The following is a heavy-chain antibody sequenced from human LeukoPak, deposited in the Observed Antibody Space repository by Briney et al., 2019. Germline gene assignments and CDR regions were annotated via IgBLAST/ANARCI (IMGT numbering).Heavy chain of an antibody. V-gene: IGHV3-66*02. J-gene: IGHJ4*02. CDR1: GFTVSSNY. CDR3: ARHIAAARDY. Sequence: PGGSLRLSCAASGFTVSSNYMSWVRQAPGKGLEWVSVIYSGGSTYYADSVKGRFTISRDNSKNTLYLQMNSLGAEDTAVYYCARHIAAARDYWGQGTLVNVSS. CDR2: IYSGGST. D-gene: IGHD6-13*01.